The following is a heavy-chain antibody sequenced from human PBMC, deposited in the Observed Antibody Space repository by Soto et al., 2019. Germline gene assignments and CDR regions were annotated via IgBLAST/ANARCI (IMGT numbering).Heavy chain of an antibody. CDR2: IYYSGST. Sequence: QVQLQESGPGLVKPSQTLSLTCTVSGGSISSGGYYWSWIRQHPGKGLEWIGYIYYSGSTYYNPSLKSRVTISVDTSKNQFSLKLSSLTAADTAVYYCARSRQDYYGSGSYFWYFDLWGRGTLVTVSS. D-gene: IGHD3-10*01. CDR1: GGSISSGGYY. CDR3: ARSRQDYYGSGSYFWYFDL. J-gene: IGHJ2*01. V-gene: IGHV4-31*03.